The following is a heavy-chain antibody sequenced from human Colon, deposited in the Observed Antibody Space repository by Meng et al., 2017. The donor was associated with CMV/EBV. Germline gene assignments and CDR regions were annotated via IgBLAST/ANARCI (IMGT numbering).Heavy chain of an antibody. CDR2: IDWDDEK. Sequence: SGPTLVKPTQTLTLTCTVSGFSLGASGVRVSWIRQPPGKALEWLARIDWDDEKFYSPSLKSRLTIAKDTSKSQVVLTMTNMDPVDTATYYCVRITCDPAKCFHDNWFDPWGQGILVTVSS. D-gene: IGHD2-21*01. J-gene: IGHJ5*02. V-gene: IGHV2-70*04. CDR3: VRITCDPAKCFHDNWFDP. CDR1: GFSLGASGVR.